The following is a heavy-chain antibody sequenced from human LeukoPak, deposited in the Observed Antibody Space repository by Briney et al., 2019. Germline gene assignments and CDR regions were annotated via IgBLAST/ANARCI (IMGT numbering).Heavy chain of an antibody. J-gene: IGHJ3*02. D-gene: IGHD5-24*01. V-gene: IGHV3-30*03. CDR2: ISYDGSNK. CDR1: GFTFSSYG. Sequence: PGGSLRLSCAASGFTFSSYGMHWVRQAPGKGLEWVAVISYDGSNKYYADSVKGRFTISRDNSKNTLYLQMNSLRAEDTAVYYCARASRDLSPFDIWGHGTMVTVSS. CDR3: ARASRDLSPFDI.